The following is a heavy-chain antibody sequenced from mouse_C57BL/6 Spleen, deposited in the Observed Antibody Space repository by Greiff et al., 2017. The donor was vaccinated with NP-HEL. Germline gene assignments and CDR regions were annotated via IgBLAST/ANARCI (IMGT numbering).Heavy chain of an antibody. J-gene: IGHJ1*03. CDR1: GFTFSSYA. CDR3: ARDASYDQGYFDV. V-gene: IGHV5-4*01. CDR2: ISDGGSYT. Sequence: EVKLVESGGGLVKPGGSLKLSCAASGFTFSSYAMSWVRQTPEKRLEWVATISDGGSYTYYPDNVKGRFPISRDNAKNNLYLQMSHLKSEDTAMYYCARDASYDQGYFDVWGTGTTVTVSS. D-gene: IGHD2-10*01.